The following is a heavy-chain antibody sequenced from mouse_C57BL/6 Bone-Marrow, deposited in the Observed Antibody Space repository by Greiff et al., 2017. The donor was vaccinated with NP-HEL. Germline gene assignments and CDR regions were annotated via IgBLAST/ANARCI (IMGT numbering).Heavy chain of an antibody. Sequence: QVQLQQPGAELVMPGASVKLSCKASGYTFTSYWMHWVKQRPGQGLEWIGEIDPSDSYTNYNQKFKGMSTLTVDKSSSTAYMQLSSLTSEDSAVYYCARSASTVVAPYFDYWGQGTTLTVSS. D-gene: IGHD1-1*01. V-gene: IGHV1-69*01. CDR2: IDPSDSYT. J-gene: IGHJ2*01. CDR1: GYTFTSYW. CDR3: ARSASTVVAPYFDY.